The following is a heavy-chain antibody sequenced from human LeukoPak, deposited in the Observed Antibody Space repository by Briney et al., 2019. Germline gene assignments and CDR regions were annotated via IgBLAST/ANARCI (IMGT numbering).Heavy chain of an antibody. CDR1: GYSISTGDY. CDR2: IYHSGST. CDR3: ASESITIFGVVNAQYYYYYYMDV. J-gene: IGHJ6*03. V-gene: IGHV4-38-2*01. D-gene: IGHD3-3*01. Sequence: SETLSLTCAVSGYSISTGDYWDWIRQPPGKGLEWIGSIYHSGSTYYNPSLKSRVTISVDTSKNQFSLKLTSVTAADTAVYYCASESITIFGVVNAQYYYYYYMDVWGKGTTVTVSS.